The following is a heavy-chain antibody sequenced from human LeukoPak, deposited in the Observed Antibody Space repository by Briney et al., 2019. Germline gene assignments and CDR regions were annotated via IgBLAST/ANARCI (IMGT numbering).Heavy chain of an antibody. Sequence: PGGSLRLSCAASGFTFSSYAMHWVRQAPGKGLEWVTVISYDGSNKYYADSVKGRFTISRDNSKNTLYLQMNSLRAEDTAVYYCARDRTVTSALHYYYYGMDVWGQGTTVTVSS. V-gene: IGHV3-30-3*01. J-gene: IGHJ6*02. CDR2: ISYDGSNK. CDR1: GFTFSSYA. D-gene: IGHD4-17*01. CDR3: ARDRTVTSALHYYYYGMDV.